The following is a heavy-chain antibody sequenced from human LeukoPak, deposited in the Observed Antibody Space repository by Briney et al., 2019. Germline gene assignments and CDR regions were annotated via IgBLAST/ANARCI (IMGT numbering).Heavy chain of an antibody. V-gene: IGHV3-7*01. D-gene: IGHD2-15*01. CDR2: IKQDGSEK. CDR3: ARSPYRYCSGGSCYLDS. CDR1: GFTFIYYW. Sequence: GGSLRLSCAASGFTFIYYWMSWVRQAPGKGLEWVANIKQDGSEKGCVDSVKGRFTISRDNAKNSLFLQMNSLRGEDTAMYYCARSPYRYCSGGSCYLDSWGQGTLVTVSS. J-gene: IGHJ4*02.